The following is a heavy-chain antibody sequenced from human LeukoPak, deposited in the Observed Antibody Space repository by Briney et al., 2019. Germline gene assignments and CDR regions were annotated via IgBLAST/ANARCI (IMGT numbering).Heavy chain of an antibody. Sequence: GGSLRLSCAAPGFTFSSYFMSWVRQAPGKGLEWVANIKEDGSEKYYVDSVKGRFTISRDNAKNSLYLQMNNLRAEDTAVYYCAKQMVASGPSFDYWGQGTLVTVSS. J-gene: IGHJ4*02. CDR1: GFTFSSYF. CDR3: AKQMVASGPSFDY. D-gene: IGHD6-13*01. V-gene: IGHV3-7*01. CDR2: IKEDGSEK.